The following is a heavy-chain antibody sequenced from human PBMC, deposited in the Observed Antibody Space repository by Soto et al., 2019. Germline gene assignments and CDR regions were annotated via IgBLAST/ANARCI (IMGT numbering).Heavy chain of an antibody. J-gene: IGHJ6*02. V-gene: IGHV3-23*01. CDR3: AKAFPVRESPARYYYGMYV. Sequence: EVQLLESGGGLVQPGGSLRLSCAASGFTFSSYAMSWVLQAPGKGLEWVSAISGSGGSTYYADSGKGRFTISRDNSKNTLYLQMNSLRSEDTAVYYCAKAFPVRESPARYYYGMYVWGQGTTVTVSS. D-gene: IGHD4-17*01. CDR1: GFTFSSYA. CDR2: ISGSGGST.